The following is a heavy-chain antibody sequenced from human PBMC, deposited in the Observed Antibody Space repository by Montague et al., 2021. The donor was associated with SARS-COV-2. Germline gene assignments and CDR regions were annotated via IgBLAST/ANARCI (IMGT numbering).Heavy chain of an antibody. CDR2: IYDSGST. CDR3: ARRGRKLLPVATTIGGFDI. CDR1: GGSIGSSNYY. V-gene: IGHV4-39*02. J-gene: IGHJ3*02. D-gene: IGHD5-12*01. Sequence: SETLSLTCTVSGGSIGSSNYYWDWIRQPPGKGLEWTGSIYDSGSTYYNPSLKSRVTISVDTSKNHFSLKLSSVTAADTAVYYCARRGRKLLPVATTIGGFDIWGQGTMVTVSS.